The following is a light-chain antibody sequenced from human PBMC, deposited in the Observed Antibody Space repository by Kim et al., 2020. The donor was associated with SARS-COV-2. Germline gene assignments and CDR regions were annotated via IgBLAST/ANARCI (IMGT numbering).Light chain of an antibody. Sequence: GQFVTISCTGTSSDVGGYNYVSYYQQHPGKAPNLMIYEVSKRPSGFPDRFSGSKSGNTASLTVSGLQAEDEADYYCSSYAGSNNLVFGGGTQLTVL. V-gene: IGLV2-8*01. CDR3: SSYAGSNNLV. CDR2: EVS. CDR1: SSDVGGYNY. J-gene: IGLJ2*01.